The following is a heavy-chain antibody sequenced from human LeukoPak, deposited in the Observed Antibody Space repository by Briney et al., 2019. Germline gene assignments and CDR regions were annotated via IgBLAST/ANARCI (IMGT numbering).Heavy chain of an antibody. J-gene: IGHJ4*02. D-gene: IGHD4-17*01. Sequence: PGGSLRLSCATSGFTVSSNYMSWVRQAPGKGLEWVSVIYSGGSTYYADSVKGRFTISRGNSKNTLYLQMNSLRAEDTAVYYCAKGPHGDHSVYWGQGTLVTVSS. V-gene: IGHV3-53*01. CDR1: GFTVSSNY. CDR3: AKGPHGDHSVY. CDR2: IYSGGST.